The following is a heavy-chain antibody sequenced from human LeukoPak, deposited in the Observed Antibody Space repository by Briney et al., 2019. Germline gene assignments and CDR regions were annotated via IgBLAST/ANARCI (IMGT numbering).Heavy chain of an antibody. CDR2: ISGSGGST. J-gene: IGHJ4*02. CDR1: GFTFSSYA. CDR3: AKDGTWSSSSPVDY. Sequence: PGGSLRLSCAASGFTFSSYAMSWVRQAPGKGLEWVSAISGSGGSTYYADSVKGRFTISRDKSKNTLYLQMNSLRAEDTAVYYCAKDGTWSSSSPVDYWGQGTLVTVSS. V-gene: IGHV3-23*01. D-gene: IGHD6-6*01.